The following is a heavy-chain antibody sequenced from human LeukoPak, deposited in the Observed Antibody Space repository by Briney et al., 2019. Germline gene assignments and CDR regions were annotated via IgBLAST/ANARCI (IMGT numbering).Heavy chain of an antibody. D-gene: IGHD3-10*01. J-gene: IGHJ4*02. Sequence: PGGSLRLSCAASGFTFSSDAMTWVRQAPGKGLVWVSRINSDGSDTTYADSVKGRFTISRDNAKNTLYLQMNSLRAEDTAVYYCAKNGPGLDYFDYWGQGTLVTVSS. CDR2: INSDGSDT. CDR1: GFTFSSDA. V-gene: IGHV3-74*01. CDR3: AKNGPGLDYFDY.